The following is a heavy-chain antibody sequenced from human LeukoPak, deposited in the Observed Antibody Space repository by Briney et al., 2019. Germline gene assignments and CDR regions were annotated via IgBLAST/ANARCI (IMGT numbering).Heavy chain of an antibody. CDR1: GYIFTNLY. Sequence: ASVKVSCKASGYIFTNLYMHWMRQAPGPGLELIGWIYPNNGGTNYAQKFQGRVSMTSDTSISTAYMELTRLTSDDTAAYYCTADLQRLRFENWGQGTLVTVSS. J-gene: IGHJ5*02. CDR3: TADLQRLRFEN. CDR2: IYPNNGGT. V-gene: IGHV1-2*02.